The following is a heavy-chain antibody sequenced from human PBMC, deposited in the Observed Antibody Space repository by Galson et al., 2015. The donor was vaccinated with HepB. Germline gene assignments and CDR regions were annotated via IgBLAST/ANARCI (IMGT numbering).Heavy chain of an antibody. CDR1: GFTFSSYA. Sequence: SLRLSCAASGFTFSSYAMSWVRQAPGKGLEWVSAISGSGGSTYYADSVKGRFTISRDNSKNTLYLQMNSLRAEDTAVYYCAKPRRSGYSLNLSEYFQHWGQGTLVTVSS. CDR2: ISGSGGST. CDR3: AKPRRSGYSLNLSEYFQH. D-gene: IGHD3-3*01. J-gene: IGHJ1*01. V-gene: IGHV3-23*01.